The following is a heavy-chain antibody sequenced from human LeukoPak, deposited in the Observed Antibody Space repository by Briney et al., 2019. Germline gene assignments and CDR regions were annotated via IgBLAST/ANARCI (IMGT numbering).Heavy chain of an antibody. CDR2: IYPGDSDT. Sequence: GESLKISCKGSGYIFSNQWIGWVRQVPGKGLEWMGVIYPGDSDTRYSPSLQGHVTISADKSISTAYLHWSSLEASDTAMYYCARLDSSGRLDYWGQGTLVTVSS. D-gene: IGHD6-19*01. V-gene: IGHV5-51*01. CDR1: GYIFSNQW. CDR3: ARLDSSGRLDY. J-gene: IGHJ4*02.